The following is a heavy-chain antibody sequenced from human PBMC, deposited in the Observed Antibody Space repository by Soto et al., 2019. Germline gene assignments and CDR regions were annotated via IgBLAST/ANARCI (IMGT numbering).Heavy chain of an antibody. CDR1: GHSLGSSNG. CDR3: ARXXGITMVXGXXWFDP. CDR2: IYHSEST. Sequence: ASKTLSHTRALSGHSLGSSNGWSWVCQQPGKGLEWIGAIYHSESTNVNPAVKSRVTIAVHKXXXXXXXXXXXXTAADTAVYYCARXXGITMVXGXXWFDPWGQGTLVTVSS. V-gene: IGHV4-4*02. D-gene: IGHD3-10*01. J-gene: IGHJ5*02.